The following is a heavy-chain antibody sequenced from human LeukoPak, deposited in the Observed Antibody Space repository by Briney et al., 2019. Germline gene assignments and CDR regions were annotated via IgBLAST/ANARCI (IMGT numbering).Heavy chain of an antibody. V-gene: IGHV4-61*08. D-gene: IGHD2-15*01. J-gene: IGHJ4*02. Sequence: PSETLSLTCTVSGGSISSGDYYWSWIRQPPGKGLEWIGYIYYSGSTNYNPSLKSRVTISIDTSKNQFSLKLSSVTAADTAVYYCARDQGGGDYWGQGTLVTVSS. CDR2: IYYSGST. CDR3: ARDQGGGDY. CDR1: GGSISSGDYY.